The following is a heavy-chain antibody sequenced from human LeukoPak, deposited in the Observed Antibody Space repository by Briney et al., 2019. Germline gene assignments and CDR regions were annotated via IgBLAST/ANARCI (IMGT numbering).Heavy chain of an antibody. Sequence: GASVKVSCKASGGTFSSYAISWVRQAPGQGLEWMGRIIPILGIANYAQKFQGRVTITADKSTSTAYMELSSLRSEDTAVYYCARGGALVEIHFDPRGQGTLVTVSS. CDR3: ARGGALVEIHFDP. V-gene: IGHV1-69*04. J-gene: IGHJ5*02. CDR2: IIPILGIA. CDR1: GGTFSSYA. D-gene: IGHD5-24*01.